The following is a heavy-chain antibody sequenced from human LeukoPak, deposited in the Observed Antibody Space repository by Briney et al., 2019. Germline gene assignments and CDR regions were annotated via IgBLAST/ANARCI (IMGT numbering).Heavy chain of an antibody. J-gene: IGHJ5*02. V-gene: IGHV3-9*01. CDR2: ISWNSGSI. D-gene: IGHD6-19*01. Sequence: AGGSLRLSCAASGFTFDDYAMHWVRQAPGKGLEWVSGISWNSGSIGYADSVKGRFTISRDNAKNSLYLQMNSLRAEDTAVYYCARARGYSSGWSWFDPWGQGTLVTVSS. CDR3: ARARGYSSGWSWFDP. CDR1: GFTFDDYA.